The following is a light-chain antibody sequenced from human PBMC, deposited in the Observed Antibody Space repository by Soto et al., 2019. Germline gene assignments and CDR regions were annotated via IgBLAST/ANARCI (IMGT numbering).Light chain of an antibody. Sequence: EIVMTQSPLTLPVTPGEPASISCRSSQSLLYNNTYNYLDWYVQKPGQSPQLLIYFGSNRAPGVPDRCSGSGSGTDFTLNINRVEDEDVGTYYCMQALQSLTFGQGTRLEIQ. CDR3: MQALQSLT. J-gene: IGKJ5*01. CDR2: FGS. V-gene: IGKV2-28*01. CDR1: QSLLYNNTYNY.